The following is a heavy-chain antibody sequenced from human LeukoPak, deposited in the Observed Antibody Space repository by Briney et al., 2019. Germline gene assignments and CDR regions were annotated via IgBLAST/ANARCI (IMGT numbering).Heavy chain of an antibody. J-gene: IGHJ4*02. CDR3: AKNRGNYYYFDY. CDR1: GFTFSSYA. V-gene: IGHV3-30*07. CDR2: ISYDGSNK. D-gene: IGHD4-11*01. Sequence: GGSLRLSCAASGFTFSSYAMHWVRQAPGKGLEWVAVISYDGSNKYYADSVKGRFTISRDNSKNTLYLQMNSLGAEDTAVYYCAKNRGNYYYFDYWGQGTLVTVSS.